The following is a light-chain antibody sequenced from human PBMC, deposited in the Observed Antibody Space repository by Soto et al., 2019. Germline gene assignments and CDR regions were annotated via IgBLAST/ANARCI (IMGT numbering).Light chain of an antibody. CDR1: QNISTN. CDR3: HHFNTWPPKA. J-gene: IGKJ1*01. CDR2: SAS. V-gene: IGKV3-15*01. Sequence: DIVMTQSPATVSVSPWERPTLSCRASQNISTNVAWYQQKPGQAPRLLLLSASSRLSDIPPRFSGSGSGTEFTLTISGLQSEDVAVYYCHHFNTWPPKAFGQGTQVDIK.